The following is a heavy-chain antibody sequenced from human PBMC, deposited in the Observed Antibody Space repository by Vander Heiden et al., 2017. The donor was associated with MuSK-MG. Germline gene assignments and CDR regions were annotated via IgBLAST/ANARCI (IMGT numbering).Heavy chain of an antibody. CDR3: ASCSGGSCYFDAFDI. V-gene: IGHV3-33*01. CDR1: GFTFSSYG. CDR2: IWYDGSNK. J-gene: IGHJ3*02. Sequence: QVQLVESGGGVVQPGRSLRLSCAASGFTFSSYGMHWVRQAPGKGLEWVAVIWYDGSNKYYADSVKGRFTISRDNSKNTLYLQMNSLRAEDTAVYYCASCSGGSCYFDAFDIWGQGTMVTVSS. D-gene: IGHD2-15*01.